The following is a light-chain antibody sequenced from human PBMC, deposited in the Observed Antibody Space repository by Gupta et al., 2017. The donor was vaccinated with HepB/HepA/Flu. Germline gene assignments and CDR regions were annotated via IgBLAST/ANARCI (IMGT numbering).Light chain of an antibody. J-gene: IGLJ2*01. CDR1: SSDVGCYNL. CDR3: CSYAGSVV. CDR2: EVS. V-gene: IGLV2-23*02. Sequence: QSALPHPAPVSGSPGQSTTTSCTGTSSDVGCYNLVSWYQQHPGKAPKLMIYEVSKRPSGVSNRFSGSKSGNTASLTISGRQAEDEADYYCCSYAGSVVFGGGTKLTVL.